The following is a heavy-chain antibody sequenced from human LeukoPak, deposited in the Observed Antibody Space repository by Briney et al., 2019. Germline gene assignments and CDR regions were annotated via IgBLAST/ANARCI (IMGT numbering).Heavy chain of an antibody. CDR2: IDWDDDK. CDR3: ARIRRTTVVTAGAFDI. J-gene: IGHJ3*02. D-gene: IGHD4-23*01. Sequence: SGPALVKPTQTLTLNCTFSGFSLSTSGMCVSWIRQPPGKALEWLARIDWDDDKYYSTSLKTRLTISKDTSKNQVVLTMTNMDPLDTATYYCARIRRTTVVTAGAFDIWGQGTMVTVSS. V-gene: IGHV2-70*11. CDR1: GFSLSTSGMC.